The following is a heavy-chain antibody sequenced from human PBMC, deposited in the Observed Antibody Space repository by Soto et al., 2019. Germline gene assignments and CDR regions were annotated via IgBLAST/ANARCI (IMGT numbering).Heavy chain of an antibody. J-gene: IGHJ4*02. CDR1: GGSVTNGSYY. D-gene: IGHD4-17*01. V-gene: IGHV4-39*01. Sequence: LSLTCTVSGGSVTNGSYYWGWIRQSPGKGLEWIGSVYYRGRSYSKSSVKSRVTISVDTSKNRFSLSLNSVTASDTAVYFCVSQRTTVPTQAYFDYWGPGALVTVSS. CDR2: VYYRGRS. CDR3: VSQRTTVPTQAYFDY.